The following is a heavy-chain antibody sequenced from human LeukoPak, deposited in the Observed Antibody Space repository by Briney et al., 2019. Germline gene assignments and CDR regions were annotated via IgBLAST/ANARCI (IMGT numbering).Heavy chain of an antibody. V-gene: IGHV1-69*04. CDR3: ARDARYYDSSGYGDY. CDR1: GYTFTGYY. Sequence: ASVKVSCKASGYTFTGYYMHWVRQAPGQGLEWMGRIIPILGIANYAQKFQGRVTITADKSTSTAYMELSSLRSEDTAVYYCARDARYYDSSGYGDYWGQGTLVTVSS. J-gene: IGHJ4*02. D-gene: IGHD3-22*01. CDR2: IIPILGIA.